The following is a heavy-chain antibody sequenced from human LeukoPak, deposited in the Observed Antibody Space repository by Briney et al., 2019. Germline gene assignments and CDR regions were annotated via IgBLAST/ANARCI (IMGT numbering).Heavy chain of an antibody. V-gene: IGHV3-53*01. Sequence: PGRSLRLSCTVSGFTFSSYNMNWVRQAPGKGLEWVSFIYSGTIHYSDSVKGRFTISRDNSKNTLYLQMNSLRAEDTAVYYCARRAGAYSHPYDYWGQGTLVTVSS. CDR2: IYSGTI. J-gene: IGHJ4*02. CDR3: ARRAGAYSHPYDY. CDR1: GFTFSSYN. D-gene: IGHD4/OR15-4a*01.